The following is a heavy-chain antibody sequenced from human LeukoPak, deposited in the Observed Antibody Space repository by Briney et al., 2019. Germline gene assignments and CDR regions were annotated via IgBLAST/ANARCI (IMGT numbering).Heavy chain of an antibody. CDR2: IRSKAYGGTT. D-gene: IGHD3-22*01. CDR1: GFTFSNFA. Sequence: GGSLRLSCAASGFTFSNFAMSWVRQAPGKGLEWVGFIRSKAYGGTTEYAASVKGRFTISRDDSKSIAYLQMNSLKTEDTAVYYCTTYYYDSSGYYPIWFDPWGQGTLVTVSS. CDR3: TTYYYDSSGYYPIWFDP. V-gene: IGHV3-49*04. J-gene: IGHJ5*02.